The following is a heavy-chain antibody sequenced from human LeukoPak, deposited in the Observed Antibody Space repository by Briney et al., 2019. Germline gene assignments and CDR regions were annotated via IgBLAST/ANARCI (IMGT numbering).Heavy chain of an antibody. D-gene: IGHD2-2*01. CDR2: ISGSGGST. CDR1: GFTFSSYA. Sequence: GGSLRVSCAASGFTFSSYAMSWVRQAPGKGLEWVSAISGSGGSTYYADSVKGRFTISRDNSKNTLYLQMNSLRAEDTAVYYCAKRPNCSRTSCYGANWFDPWGQGTLVTVSS. V-gene: IGHV3-23*01. CDR3: AKRPNCSRTSCYGANWFDP. J-gene: IGHJ5*02.